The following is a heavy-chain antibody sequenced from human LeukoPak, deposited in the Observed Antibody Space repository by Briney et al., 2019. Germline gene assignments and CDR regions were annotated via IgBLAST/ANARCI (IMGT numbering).Heavy chain of an antibody. CDR3: AREDLYYYDSSGSEYFQH. D-gene: IGHD3-22*01. J-gene: IGHJ1*01. CDR2: INPNSGGT. CDR1: GYTFTGYY. Sequence: ASVKVSCKASGYTFTGYYMHWVRQAPGQGLEWMGWINPNSGGTNYAQKFQGRVTMTRDTSISTAYMELSRLRSDDTAVYYCAREDLYYYDSSGSEYFQHWGQGTLVTVSS. V-gene: IGHV1-2*02.